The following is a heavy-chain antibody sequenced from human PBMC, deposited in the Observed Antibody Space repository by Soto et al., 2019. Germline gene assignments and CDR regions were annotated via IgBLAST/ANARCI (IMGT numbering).Heavy chain of an antibody. V-gene: IGHV4-39*01. CDR1: GVSISSSSYY. CDR3: GTQGSNYYDNSGNWLLGGIVF. CDR2: IYYSGST. D-gene: IGHD3-22*01. Sequence: QLQLQESGPGLVKPSETLSLTCTVSGVSISSSSYYWGWIRQPPGKGLEWIGSIYYSGSTYYNPSLKSRVIISLLQSRNHFFIKQCCVNDADTGRYCSGTQGSNYYDNSGNWLLGGIVFWVQGRMVTVSS. J-gene: IGHJ3*01.